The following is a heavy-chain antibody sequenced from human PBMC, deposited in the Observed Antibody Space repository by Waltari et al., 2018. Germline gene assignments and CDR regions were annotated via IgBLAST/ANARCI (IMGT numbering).Heavy chain of an antibody. V-gene: IGHV4-39*01. J-gene: IGHJ4*02. CDR1: GGSISSSSYY. CDR3: ATKRESSASGFDY. D-gene: IGHD6-19*01. Sequence: QLQLQESGPGLVKPSETLSLTCTVSGGSISSSSYYWGWIRQPPGKGLEWIGSIYYSGGTYSNPSLRSQVTISLDTSKSQFSLKLSAVTAADTAVYYCATKRESSASGFDYWGQGTLVTVSS. CDR2: IYYSGGT.